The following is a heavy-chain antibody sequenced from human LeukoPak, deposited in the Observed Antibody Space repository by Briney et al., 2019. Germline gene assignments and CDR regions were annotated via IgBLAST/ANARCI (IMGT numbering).Heavy chain of an antibody. J-gene: IGHJ4*02. D-gene: IGHD5-24*01. Sequence: PGGSLRLSCAASGFTFSSYAMHWVRQAPGKGLEWVAVISYDGSNKYYADSVKGRFTISRDNSKNTLYLQMNSPRAEDTAVYYCARGRDGYTIKYWGQGTLVTVSS. V-gene: IGHV3-30*04. CDR2: ISYDGSNK. CDR1: GFTFSSYA. CDR3: ARGRDGYTIKY.